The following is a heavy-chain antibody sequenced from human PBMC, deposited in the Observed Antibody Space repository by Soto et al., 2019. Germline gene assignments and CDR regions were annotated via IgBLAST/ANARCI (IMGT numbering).Heavy chain of an antibody. V-gene: IGHV1-46*03. CDR3: VRRMLPGYYFDY. D-gene: IGHD3-10*02. CDR1: GDSITNYF. Sequence: GASVKVSCKASGDSITNYFMHWVRQAPGQGLEWMGMINPSGDATAYTQKFQGRVTMTRDTSTGTVYTELSSLRSEDTAVYYCVRRMLPGYYFDYWGQGTLVTVSS. CDR2: INPSGDAT. J-gene: IGHJ4*02.